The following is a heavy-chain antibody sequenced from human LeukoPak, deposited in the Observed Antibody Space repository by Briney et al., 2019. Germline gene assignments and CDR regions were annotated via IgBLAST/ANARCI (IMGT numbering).Heavy chain of an antibody. J-gene: IGHJ3*02. Sequence: PSETLSLTCTVSGGSISSGGNYWSWIRHHPGEGLEWIGYISYSGSTYYTPSLKSRVTIAVDTSKNQFSLKLSSVTAADTAVYYCARSLRYYDSSTSYYGDAFDIWGQGTMVTVSS. CDR3: ARSLRYYDSSTSYYGDAFDI. V-gene: IGHV4-31*03. CDR1: GGSISSGGNY. CDR2: ISYSGST. D-gene: IGHD3-22*01.